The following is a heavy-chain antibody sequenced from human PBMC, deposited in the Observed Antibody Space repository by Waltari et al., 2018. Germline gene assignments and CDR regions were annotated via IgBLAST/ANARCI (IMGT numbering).Heavy chain of an antibody. D-gene: IGHD3-22*01. CDR2: IRGRGGSK. CDR3: AKGSGSDFDY. Sequence: EVQLLESGGGLVQPGGSLRLSCAASGFTFSRYAMSWVRQAPGVGLEWGSAIRGRGGSKYYADSVKGRFTISRDNAKNTLYLKMNSRGAEDTAVYYCAKGSGSDFDYWGQGTLVTVSS. CDR1: GFTFSRYA. J-gene: IGHJ4*02. V-gene: IGHV3-23*01.